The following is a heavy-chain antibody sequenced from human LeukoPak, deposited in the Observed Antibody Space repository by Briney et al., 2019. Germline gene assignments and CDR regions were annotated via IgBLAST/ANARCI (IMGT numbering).Heavy chain of an antibody. Sequence: ASVKVSCKASGGTFSSYAISWVRQAPGQGLEWMGGIIPIFGTANYAQKFQGRVTITADESTSTAYMELSSLRSEDTAVYYCAKPAYSTLLYGMDVWGQGTTVTVSS. CDR2: IIPIFGTA. CDR3: AKPAYSTLLYGMDV. D-gene: IGHD6-13*01. CDR1: GGTFSSYA. V-gene: IGHV1-69*13. J-gene: IGHJ6*02.